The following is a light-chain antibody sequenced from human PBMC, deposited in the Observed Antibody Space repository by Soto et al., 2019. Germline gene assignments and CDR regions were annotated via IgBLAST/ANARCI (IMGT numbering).Light chain of an antibody. CDR3: RKYNSAPLS. CDR1: QDISNY. V-gene: IGKV1-27*01. J-gene: IGKJ4*01. Sequence: DIQMTQSPSSLFASVGDRVTITCRASQDISNYLAWYQQKPGKFPKFLISATSTLQSGVPSQFSGSGSGTYFTLTISSLQPEDVATYYCRKYNSAPLSFGGGTKVEIK. CDR2: ATS.